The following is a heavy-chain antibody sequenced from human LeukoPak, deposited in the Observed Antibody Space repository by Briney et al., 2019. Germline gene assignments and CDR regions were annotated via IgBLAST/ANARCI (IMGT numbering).Heavy chain of an antibody. CDR3: AATSIIFNWFDP. V-gene: IGHV1-69*05. CDR1: GGSFGDFA. D-gene: IGHD1-14*01. J-gene: IGHJ5*02. CDR2: SVPMSDTK. Sequence: SVKVSCKASGGSFGDFAIIWVRQAPGHGLEWMGRSVPMSDTKDYAQKFQGRVTFTTDESTTTAHMELSNLSPEDTAVYYCAATSIIFNWFDPWGQGTLVTVSS.